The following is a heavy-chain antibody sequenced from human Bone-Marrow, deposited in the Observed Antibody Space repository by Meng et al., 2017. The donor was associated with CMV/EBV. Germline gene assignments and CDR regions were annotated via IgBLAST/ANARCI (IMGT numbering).Heavy chain of an antibody. CDR2: IWYDGSNK. V-gene: IGHV3-33*06. J-gene: IGHJ6*02. CDR1: GFTFSSYG. Sequence: GESLKISCAASGFTFSSYGMHWVRQAPGKGLEWVAVIWYDGSNKYYADSVKGRFTISRDNSKNTLYLQMNSLRAEDTAVYYCAKFYGSGSYTNYYYYGMDVWGQGTTVTVSS. CDR3: AKFYGSGSYTNYYYYGMDV. D-gene: IGHD3-10*01.